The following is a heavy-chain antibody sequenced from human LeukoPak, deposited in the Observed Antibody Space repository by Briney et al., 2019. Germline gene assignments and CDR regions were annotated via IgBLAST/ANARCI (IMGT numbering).Heavy chain of an antibody. J-gene: IGHJ3*02. CDR1: GYTFTGYY. CDR3: ARDVEMRTLHAFDI. Sequence: ASVKVSCKASGYTFTGYYMHWVRQAPGQGLEWMGWINPNSGGTNYAQKFQGRVTMTRDTSISTAYMELSRLRSDDTAVYYCARDVEMRTLHAFDIWGQGTMVTVSS. V-gene: IGHV1-2*02. D-gene: IGHD5-24*01. CDR2: INPNSGGT.